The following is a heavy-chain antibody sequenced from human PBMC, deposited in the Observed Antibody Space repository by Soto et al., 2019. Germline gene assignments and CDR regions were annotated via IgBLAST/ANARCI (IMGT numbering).Heavy chain of an antibody. CDR1: GFTFSSNW. Sequence: EVQLVESGGDLVQPGGSLRLSCAASGFTFSSNWMSWVRQAAGQGLEWVANVNQDGSGRYYVDSVKGRFTISRDNAKNSLYLQMNSLRAEDTAVYYCARDTGYNSGWGYRGQGTLVIVSS. V-gene: IGHV3-7*04. CDR3: ARDTGYNSGWGY. CDR2: VNQDGSGR. J-gene: IGHJ4*02. D-gene: IGHD6-19*01.